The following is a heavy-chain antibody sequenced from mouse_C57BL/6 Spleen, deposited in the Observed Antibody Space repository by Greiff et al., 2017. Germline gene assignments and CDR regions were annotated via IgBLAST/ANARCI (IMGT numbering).Heavy chain of an antibody. V-gene: IGHV1-26*01. CDR2: INPNNGGT. CDR1: GYTFTDYY. J-gene: IGHJ3*01. D-gene: IGHD2-2*01. CDR3: ARSRGYDAFAY. Sequence: VQLQQSGPELVKPGASVKISCKASGYTFTDYYMNWVKQSHGKSLEWIGDINPNNGGTSYNQKFKGKATLTVDKSSSTAYMELRGLTSEDSAVYDCARSRGYDAFAYWGQGTLVTVSA.